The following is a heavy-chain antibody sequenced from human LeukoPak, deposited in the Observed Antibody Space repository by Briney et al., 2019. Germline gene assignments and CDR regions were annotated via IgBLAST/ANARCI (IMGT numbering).Heavy chain of an antibody. Sequence: ASVKVSCKASGYTFTGYYMHWVRQAPGQGLEWMGRINPNSGGTNYAQKLQGRVTMTTDTSTSTAYMGLRSLRSDDTAVYYRAREWASYYDFWSGYPNNWFDPWGQGTLVTVSS. D-gene: IGHD3-3*01. V-gene: IGHV1-2*06. CDR2: INPNSGGT. CDR3: AREWASYYDFWSGYPNNWFDP. CDR1: GYTFTGYY. J-gene: IGHJ5*02.